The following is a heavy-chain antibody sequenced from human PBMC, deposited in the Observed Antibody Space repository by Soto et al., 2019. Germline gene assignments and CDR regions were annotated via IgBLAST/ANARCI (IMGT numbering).Heavy chain of an antibody. J-gene: IGHJ4*02. CDR2: IGVGSGNR. CDR1: GFTFTSSA. CDR3: AALGVNFDH. Sequence: SVKVYCKASGFTFTSSAVQWVRQARGQRLEWIGWIGVGSGNRHYAQKFQERVTITRDMSTNTAYMELSSLRSEDTAVYYCAALGVNFDHWGQGTLVTVSS. V-gene: IGHV1-58*01. D-gene: IGHD2-8*01.